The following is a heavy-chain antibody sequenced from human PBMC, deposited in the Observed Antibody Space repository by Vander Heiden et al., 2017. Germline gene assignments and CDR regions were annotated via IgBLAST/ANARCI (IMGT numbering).Heavy chain of an antibody. CDR3: ARDTHCTNGVCQDY. D-gene: IGHD2-8*01. CDR2: IWYDGSNK. V-gene: IGHV3-33*01. CDR1: GFTFGSYG. J-gene: IGHJ4*02. Sequence: QVQLVESGGGVVQPGRSLRLSCAASGFTFGSYGMHWVRQAPGKGLEWVAVIWYDGSNKYYADSVKGRFTISRDNSKNTLYLQMNSLRAEDTAVYYCARDTHCTNGVCQDYWGQGTLVTVSS.